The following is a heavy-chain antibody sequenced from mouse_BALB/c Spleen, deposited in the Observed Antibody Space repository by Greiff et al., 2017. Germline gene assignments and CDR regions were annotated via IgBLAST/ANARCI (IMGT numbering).Heavy chain of an antibody. D-gene: IGHD2-2*01. CDR3: ASIYYGYDEFAY. CDR1: GFTFSSYA. J-gene: IGHJ3*01. Sequence: DVQLQESGGGLVKPGGSLKLSCAASGFTFSSYAMSWVRQTPEKRLEWVASISSGGSTYYPDSVKGRFTISRDNARNILYLQMSSLRSEDTAMYYCASIYYGYDEFAYWGQGTLVTVSA. V-gene: IGHV5-6-5*01. CDR2: ISSGGST.